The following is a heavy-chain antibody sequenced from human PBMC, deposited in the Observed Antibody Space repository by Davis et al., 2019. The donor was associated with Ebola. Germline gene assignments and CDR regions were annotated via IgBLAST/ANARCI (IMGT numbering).Heavy chain of an antibody. J-gene: IGHJ4*02. CDR1: GFPFSSYW. CDR2: IRQDGSAK. CDR3: ARWQWLVRTFDY. Sequence: GESLKISCAASGFPFSSYWMSWVRQAPGKGLEWVANIRQDGSAKYYVDSVKGRFTISRDNAKNSLYLQMNSLRAEDTAVYYCARWQWLVRTFDYWGQGTLVTVSS. D-gene: IGHD6-19*01. V-gene: IGHV3-7*01.